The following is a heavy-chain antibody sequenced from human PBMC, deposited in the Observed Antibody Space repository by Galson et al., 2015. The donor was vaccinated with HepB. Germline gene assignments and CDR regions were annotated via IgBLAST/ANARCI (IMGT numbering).Heavy chain of an antibody. D-gene: IGHD2-21*02. J-gene: IGHJ3*02. CDR3: ARNRGGDSWDDAFDI. CDR1: GGSISRFH. Sequence: ETLSPTCSVSGGSISRFHWTWIRQPAGKRLEWIGRIFSSGRTTYNPSLNSRVTISVDPFRNQFSLKMTSMTAADTAVYFCARNRGGDSWDDAFDIWGQGTTVTVSS. V-gene: IGHV4-4*07. CDR2: IFSSGRT.